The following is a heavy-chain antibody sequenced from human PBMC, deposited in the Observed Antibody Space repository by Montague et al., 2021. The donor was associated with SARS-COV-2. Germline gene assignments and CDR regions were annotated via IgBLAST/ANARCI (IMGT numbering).Heavy chain of an antibody. CDR2: IGTDGSST. CDR3: ARVWNAMDV. V-gene: IGHV3-74*01. J-gene: IGHJ6*02. CDR1: GFTFDTFW. Sequence: SLRLSCAASGFTFDTFWMHWVRQVPGKGLVWVSRIGTDGSSTSYADSLKGRFTVTRDNAKNTLYLQMNSLRDDDTAVYHCARVWNAMDVWGQGTTVTVSS. D-gene: IGHD2-21*01.